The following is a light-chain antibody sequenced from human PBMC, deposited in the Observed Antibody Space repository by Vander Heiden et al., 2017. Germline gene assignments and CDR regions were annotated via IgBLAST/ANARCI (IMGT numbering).Light chain of an antibody. J-gene: IGKJ2*01. Sequence: DSQMTQSPSSLSVSVGDRVTITCRTTQSIASFLYWYQQKPGKATILLIYDASTLQSGVPPMFTGIAAGTDFTLTISSQQPEDFASYYRQQSYTIPLTFGQGTKLEIK. V-gene: IGKV1-39*01. CDR1: QSIASF. CDR2: DAS. CDR3: QQSYTIPLT.